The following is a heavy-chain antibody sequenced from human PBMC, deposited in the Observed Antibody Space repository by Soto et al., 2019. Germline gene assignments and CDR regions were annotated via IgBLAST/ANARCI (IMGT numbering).Heavy chain of an antibody. V-gene: IGHV3-7*01. CDR3: ARVGGVVTYLRALDI. Sequence: GGSLRLSCAASGFTFSSYWMSWVRQAPGKGLEWVANIKQDGSEKYYVDSVKGRFTISRDNAKNSLYLQMNSLRAEDTAVYYCARVGGVVTYLRALDIWGQGTMVTVSS. CDR2: IKQDGSEK. J-gene: IGHJ3*02. CDR1: GFTFSSYW. D-gene: IGHD3-3*01.